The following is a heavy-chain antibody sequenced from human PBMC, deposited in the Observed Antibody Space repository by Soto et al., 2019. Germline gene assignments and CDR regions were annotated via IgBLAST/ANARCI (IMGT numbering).Heavy chain of an antibody. V-gene: IGHV3-30-3*01. J-gene: IGHJ4*02. CDR2: ISYAGTNN. CDR3: ANMAAAGTG. CDR1: GFPFSSYA. D-gene: IGHD6-13*01. Sequence: PGGPLRLSCAASGFPFSSYAMHWVRQAPGKGLEWVAGISYAGTNNYYTDSVKGRFTISRDNSKNTLYLQMNSLRGDDTAVYYCANMAAAGTGWGQGTLVTVSS.